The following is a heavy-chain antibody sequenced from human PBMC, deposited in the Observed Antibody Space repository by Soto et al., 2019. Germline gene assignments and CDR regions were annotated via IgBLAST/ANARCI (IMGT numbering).Heavy chain of an antibody. V-gene: IGHV1-69*01. CDR2: IIPIFGTA. J-gene: IGHJ3*02. CDR1: GGTFSSYA. CDR3: ARGVLIVVVTAILDAFDI. D-gene: IGHD2-21*02. Sequence: QVQLVQSGAEVKKPGSSVKVSCKASGGTFSSYAISWVRQAPGQGLEWMGGIIPIFGTANYAQKFQGRVTITADESTSTAYMELSSLRSEDTAVYYCARGVLIVVVTAILDAFDIWGQGTMVTVSS.